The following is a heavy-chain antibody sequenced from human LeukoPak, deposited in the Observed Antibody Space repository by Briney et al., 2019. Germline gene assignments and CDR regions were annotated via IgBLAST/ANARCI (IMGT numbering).Heavy chain of an antibody. CDR1: GFTFSSYA. CDR3: AKDPRYCSSTSCN. Sequence: GGSLRLSCAASGFTFSSYAMSWVRQAPGKGLEWVSAISGSGGGTYYADSVKGRFTTSRDNSKNTLYLQMNSLRAEDTAVYYCAKDPRYCSSTSCNWGQGTLVTVSS. D-gene: IGHD2-2*01. J-gene: IGHJ4*02. V-gene: IGHV3-23*01. CDR2: ISGSGGGT.